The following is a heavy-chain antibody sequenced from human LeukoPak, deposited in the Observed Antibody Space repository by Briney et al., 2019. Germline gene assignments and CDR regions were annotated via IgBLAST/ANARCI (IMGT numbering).Heavy chain of an antibody. D-gene: IGHD3-22*01. CDR2: INHSGST. Sequence: SETLSLTCAVYGGSFSGYYWSWIRQPPGKGLEWIGEINHSGSTNYNPSLKSRVTISVDTSKNQFSLKLSSVTAADTAVYYCASQYYDSSGYYHFDYCGQGTLVTVSS. J-gene: IGHJ4*02. CDR3: ASQYYDSSGYYHFDY. CDR1: GGSFSGYY. V-gene: IGHV4-34*01.